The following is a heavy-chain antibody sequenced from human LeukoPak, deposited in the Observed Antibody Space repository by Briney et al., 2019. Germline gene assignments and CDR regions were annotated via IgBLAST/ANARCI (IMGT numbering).Heavy chain of an antibody. CDR3: ARRPYYPTMNPTRGWFDP. CDR2: IYYSGST. CDR1: GGSISSSSYY. Sequence: SETLSLTCTVSGGSISSSSYYWGWIRQPPGKGLEWIGSIYYSGSTYYNPSLKSRVTISVDTSKNQFSLKLSSVTAADTAVYYCARRPYYPTMNPTRGWFDPWGQGTLVTVSS. V-gene: IGHV4-39*01. J-gene: IGHJ5*02. D-gene: IGHD3-10*01.